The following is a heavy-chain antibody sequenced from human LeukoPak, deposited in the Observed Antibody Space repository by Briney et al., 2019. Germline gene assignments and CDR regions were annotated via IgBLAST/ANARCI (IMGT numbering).Heavy chain of an antibody. V-gene: IGHV4-59*01. D-gene: IGHD6-19*01. J-gene: IGHJ3*02. CDR2: IYYSGST. CDR3: AALGLAAFDI. Sequence: KPSETLSLTCTVSGGSISSYYWSWIRQPPGKGLEWIGYIYYSGSTNYNPSLKRRVTISVEKSKKKFSLKLSSVTAADTAVYYCAALGLAAFDIWGQGTMVTVSS. CDR1: GGSISSYY.